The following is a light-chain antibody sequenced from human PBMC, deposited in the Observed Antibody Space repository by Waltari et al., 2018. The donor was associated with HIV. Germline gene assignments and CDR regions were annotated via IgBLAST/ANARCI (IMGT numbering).Light chain of an antibody. CDR3: QQYYGTPIT. Sequence: EIVMTQSPDSLAVSLGERATINCKSSQSVLYNSNNMNYIRWYQQKPGQPPKMLISWASTRESGVPDRFSGSGSGTDFTLTISSLQAEDVAVYYCQQYYGTPITFGQGTRLEIK. CDR1: QSVLYNSNNMNY. CDR2: WAS. J-gene: IGKJ5*01. V-gene: IGKV4-1*01.